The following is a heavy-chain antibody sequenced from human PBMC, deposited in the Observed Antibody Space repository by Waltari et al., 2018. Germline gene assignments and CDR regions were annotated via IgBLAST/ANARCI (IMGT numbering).Heavy chain of an antibody. CDR2: IIPVFGTA. CDR3: TTSSYCGTTTCYQYYGMDV. Sequence: QVRLVQSGAEVKKPGSSVKVSCKAFGGSFSSYSINCVRQAPGQGLEWMGGIIPVFGTANYAQKFQDRLAMTADESTSTAYMELSSLRSEDTAAYYCTTSSYCGTTTCYQYYGMDVWGQGTTVTVSS. D-gene: IGHD2-2*01. J-gene: IGHJ6*02. V-gene: IGHV1-69*01. CDR1: GGSFSSYS.